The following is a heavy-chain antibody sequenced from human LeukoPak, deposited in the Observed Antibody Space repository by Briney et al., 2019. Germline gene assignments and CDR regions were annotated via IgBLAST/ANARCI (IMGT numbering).Heavy chain of an antibody. V-gene: IGHV3-9*01. Sequence: PGGSLRLSCVDSGFSLDDYAMYWVRQAPGKGVEGVADISWNSGSIGYADSVKGRFTISRDNAKNSLYLQMNSLRVEDTALYYCAKDRGGNGVVDSWGQGTLVTVSS. CDR1: GFSLDDYA. CDR2: ISWNSGSI. J-gene: IGHJ4*02. CDR3: AKDRGGNGVVDS. D-gene: IGHD4-23*01.